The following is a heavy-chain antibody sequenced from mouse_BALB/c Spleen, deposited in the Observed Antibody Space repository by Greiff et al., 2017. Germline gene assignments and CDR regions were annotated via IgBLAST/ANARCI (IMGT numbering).Heavy chain of an antibody. CDR3: ARALSRYGRGPWFAN. CDR2: ISDGGSYT. Sequence: EVKLVESGGGLVKPGGSLKLSCAASGFTFSDYYMYWVRQTPEKRLEWVATISDGGSYTYYPDSVKGRFTISRDNAKNNLYLQMSSLKSEDTAMYYCARALSRYGRGPWFANWGEERLGTVS. CDR1: GFTFSDYY. V-gene: IGHV5-4*02. D-gene: IGHD3-1*01. J-gene: IGHJ3*01.